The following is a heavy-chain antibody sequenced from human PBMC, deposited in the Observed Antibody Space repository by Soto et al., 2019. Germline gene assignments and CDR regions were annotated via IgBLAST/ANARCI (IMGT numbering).Heavy chain of an antibody. CDR1: GYTFTSYY. J-gene: IGHJ4*02. Sequence: ASVKVSCKASGYTFTSYYMHWVRQAPGQGLEWMGIINPSCGSTNYAQKFQGRVTMTRDKSTSTVYMELSSLRSEDTAVYYCARNRRGWFAFDYWGQGTLVTVSS. V-gene: IGHV1-46*01. CDR3: ARNRRGWFAFDY. D-gene: IGHD6-19*01. CDR2: INPSCGST.